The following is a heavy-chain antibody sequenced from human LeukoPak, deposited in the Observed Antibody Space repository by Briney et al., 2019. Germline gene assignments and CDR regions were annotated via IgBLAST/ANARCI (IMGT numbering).Heavy chain of an antibody. CDR2: ITNSGDST. CDR1: GFTFSSHA. Sequence: PGGSLRLSCAASGFTFSSHAMTWVRQAPGKGLEWASSITNSGDSTYYADSVKGRFTISRDNSKNTLYLQMNSLRAEDTAVYYCAKQRAAPPDYYYYYMDVWGDGTTVTVSS. V-gene: IGHV3-23*01. J-gene: IGHJ6*03. D-gene: IGHD6-6*01. CDR3: AKQRAAPPDYYYYYMDV.